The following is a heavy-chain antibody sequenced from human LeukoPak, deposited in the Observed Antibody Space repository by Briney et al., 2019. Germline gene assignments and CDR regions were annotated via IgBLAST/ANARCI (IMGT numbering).Heavy chain of an antibody. CDR2: ISPYKGDR. CDR3: ATEGGWQPTDYGDNVY. J-gene: IGHJ4*02. V-gene: IGHV1-18*01. Sequence: ASVKVSCKASGYTFTKYGITGVRQAPGQGLEWMGWISPYKGDRNYAQSLQGRVTMTTDTSTSTAYMEVRSLRSDDTAVYYCATEGGWQPTDYGDNVYWGQGTLVTVSS. D-gene: IGHD4-17*01. CDR1: GYTFTKYG.